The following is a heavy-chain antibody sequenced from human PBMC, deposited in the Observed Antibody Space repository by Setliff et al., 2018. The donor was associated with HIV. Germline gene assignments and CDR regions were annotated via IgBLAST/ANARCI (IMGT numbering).Heavy chain of an antibody. V-gene: IGHV3-48*03. D-gene: IGHD1-26*01. Sequence: GGSLRLSCAASGFTFSIYEMNWVRQAPGKGLEWVSYMTASGSKIYYADSVKGRFTISRDNAKNSLYLQMNSLRADDTAIYYCERDDPAGGIDYWGQGTLVTVST. CDR2: MTASGSKI. J-gene: IGHJ4*02. CDR3: ERDDPAGGIDY. CDR1: GFTFSIYE.